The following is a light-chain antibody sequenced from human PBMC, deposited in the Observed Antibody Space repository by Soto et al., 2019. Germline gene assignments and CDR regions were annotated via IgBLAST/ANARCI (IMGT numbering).Light chain of an antibody. CDR1: SSNIEKYF. J-gene: IGLJ1*01. Sequence: QSVLTQPPSVSAAPGQTVTISCSGGSSNIEKYFVSWYQQLPGAAPELLIYDSNKRPSGIPERFSASKSGTSATLGITGLQTGDEADYYCGVWDDSLTLYVFGPGTKVTVL. V-gene: IGLV1-51*01. CDR2: DSN. CDR3: GVWDDSLTLYV.